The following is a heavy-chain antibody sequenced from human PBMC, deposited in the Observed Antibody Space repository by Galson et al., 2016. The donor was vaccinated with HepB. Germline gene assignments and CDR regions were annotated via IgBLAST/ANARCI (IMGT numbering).Heavy chain of an antibody. V-gene: IGHV3-11*01. J-gene: IGHJ5*02. CDR1: GFTFTDYY. CDR3: VRGIDP. Sequence: SLRLSCAASGFTFTDYYMSWIRQAPGKGLEWLSYISATGIRTYYADSVKGRFTISSDNTKNSLYLQMNSLRVEDTAVYYCVRGIDPWGQGTLVTVSS. CDR2: ISATGIRT.